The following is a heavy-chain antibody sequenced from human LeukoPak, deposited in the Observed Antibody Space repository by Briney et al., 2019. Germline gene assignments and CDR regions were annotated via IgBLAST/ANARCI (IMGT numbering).Heavy chain of an antibody. Sequence: SETLSLTCTVSGGSISSYYWSWIRQPPGKGLEWIGYIYYSGSTNYNPSLKSRVTISVDTSKNQFSLRLSSVTAADTAVYYCASSGNYNWFDPWGQGTLVTVSS. D-gene: IGHD1-1*01. CDR3: ASSGNYNWFDP. V-gene: IGHV4-59*01. CDR1: GGSISSYY. J-gene: IGHJ5*02. CDR2: IYYSGST.